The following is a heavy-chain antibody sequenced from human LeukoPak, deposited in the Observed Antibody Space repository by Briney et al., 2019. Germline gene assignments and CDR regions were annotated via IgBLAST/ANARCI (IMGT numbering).Heavy chain of an antibody. CDR2: INHSGST. J-gene: IGHJ5*02. D-gene: IGHD1-14*01. CDR1: GGSFSGYY. Sequence: PSETLSLTCAVYGGSFSGYYWSWIRQPPGKGLEWIGEINHSGSTNYNPSLKSRVTISVDTSKNQFSLKLSSVTAAGMAVYYCARGRGVPKRNHNTGRWFDPWGQGTLVTVSS. V-gene: IGHV4-34*01. CDR3: ARGRGVPKRNHNTGRWFDP.